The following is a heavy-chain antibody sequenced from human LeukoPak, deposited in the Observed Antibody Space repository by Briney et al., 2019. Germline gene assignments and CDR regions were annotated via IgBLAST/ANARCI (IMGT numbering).Heavy chain of an antibody. V-gene: IGHV1-18*01. CDR3: ARGVPYYDSSGYPDY. CDR1: GYTFTNYG. CDR2: ISAYNGNT. Sequence: ASVKVSCKTSGYTFTNYGINWVRQAPGQGLEWMGWISAYNGNTSYAQMLQGRVTMTTDTSTSTAYMELRSLRSDDTAVFYCARGVPYYDSSGYPDYWGQGTLVTVSS. D-gene: IGHD3-22*01. J-gene: IGHJ4*02.